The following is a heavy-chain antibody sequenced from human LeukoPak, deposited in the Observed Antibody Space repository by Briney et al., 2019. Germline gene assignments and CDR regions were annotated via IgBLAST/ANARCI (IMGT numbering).Heavy chain of an antibody. CDR1: GGTFSSYA. CDR2: IIPIFGTA. J-gene: IGHJ5*02. D-gene: IGHD3-10*01. V-gene: IGHV1-69*05. Sequence: SVKVSCKASGGTFSSYAISWVRQAPGQGLEWMGRIIPIFGTANYAQKFQGRVTITTDESTSTAYMELSSLRSEDTAVYYCARIPLGSGQGFDPWGQGIQVTVS. CDR3: ARIPLGSGQGFDP.